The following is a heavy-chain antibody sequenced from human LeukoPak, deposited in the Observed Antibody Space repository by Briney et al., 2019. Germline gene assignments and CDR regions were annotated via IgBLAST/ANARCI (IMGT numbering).Heavy chain of an antibody. CDR1: GGSISSSNYY. CDR3: ARGSSSGLLGWFDP. J-gene: IGHJ5*02. V-gene: IGHV4-39*01. CDR2: IYDSGST. D-gene: IGHD6-13*01. Sequence: SETLSLTCTASGGSISSSNYYWGWIRQAPGKGLEWIGSIYDSGSTYYNPSLKSRVTIYVDTTKHQFSLKLNSVTAADTAMYYCARGSSSGLLGWFDPWGQGTLVTVSS.